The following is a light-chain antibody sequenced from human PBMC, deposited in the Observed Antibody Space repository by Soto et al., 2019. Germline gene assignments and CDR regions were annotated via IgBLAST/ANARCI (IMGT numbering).Light chain of an antibody. CDR1: QNIYSN. CDR3: QQYSNWPLT. J-gene: IGKJ4*01. V-gene: IGKV3-15*01. Sequence: IVMTQSPATLSVSPGERVTLSCRASQNIYSNIAWYQQRPGQAPRLLIYRASTRATGVPARFSGSGSGTDFTLTISSLQSEDFAVYYCQQYSNWPLTFGGGTKVDIK. CDR2: RAS.